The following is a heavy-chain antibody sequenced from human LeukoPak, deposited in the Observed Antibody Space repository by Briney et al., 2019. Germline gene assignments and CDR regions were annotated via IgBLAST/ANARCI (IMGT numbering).Heavy chain of an antibody. CDR2: FYVGGAT. J-gene: IGHJ4*02. CDR1: GFRVTNKY. V-gene: IGHV3-53*01. CDR3: ARGDCYGFFDY. D-gene: IGHD5-24*01. Sequence: GGSLRLLCAVSGFRVTNKYASWVRQAPGKGLEWVSVFYVGGATYYADSVKGRFTISRDNSENTLYLQMKSLRAEDTAVYYCARGDCYGFFDYLGQADMLSVSS.